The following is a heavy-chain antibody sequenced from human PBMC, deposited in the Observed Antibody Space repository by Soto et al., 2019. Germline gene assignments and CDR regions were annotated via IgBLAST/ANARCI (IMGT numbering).Heavy chain of an antibody. V-gene: IGHV3-7*05. CDR2: IKQDGSEK. D-gene: IGHD6-6*01. CDR1: GFTFSSYW. Sequence: GGSLRLSCAASGFTFSSYWMSWVRQAPGKGLEWVANIKQDGSEKYYVDSVKGRFTISRDNAKNSLYLQMNSLRAEDTAVYYCAREEYSSSSYYFDYWGQGTLVTVSS. CDR3: AREEYSSSSYYFDY. J-gene: IGHJ4*02.